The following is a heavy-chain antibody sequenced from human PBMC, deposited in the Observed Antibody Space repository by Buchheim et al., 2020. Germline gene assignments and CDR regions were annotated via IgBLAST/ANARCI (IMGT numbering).Heavy chain of an antibody. V-gene: IGHV3-66*02. J-gene: IGHJ4*02. CDR3: AEGGASH. CDR2: IDSADRT. CDR1: GFTVSNSY. Sequence: EVQLVESGGGLVQPGGSLRLSCAASGFTVSNSYLSWVRQAPGKGLEYVSLIDSADRTYFAASVQGRFTISRDSSNNMLYLQMNSLRPDDTAMYYCAEGGASHWGQGT. D-gene: IGHD2-21*01.